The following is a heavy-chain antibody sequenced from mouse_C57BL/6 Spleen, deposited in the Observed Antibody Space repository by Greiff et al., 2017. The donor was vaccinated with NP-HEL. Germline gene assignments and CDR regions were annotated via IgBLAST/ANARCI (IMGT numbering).Heavy chain of an antibody. Sequence: QVHVKQPGAELVKPGASVKLSCKASGYTFTSYWMHWVKQRPGQGLEWIGMIHPNSGSTNYNEKFKSKATLTVDKSSSTAYMQLSSLTSEDSAVYYCARSSDSSGYSYWGQGTTLTVSS. D-gene: IGHD3-2*02. CDR3: ARSSDSSGYSY. CDR1: GYTFTSYW. CDR2: IHPNSGST. V-gene: IGHV1-64*01. J-gene: IGHJ2*01.